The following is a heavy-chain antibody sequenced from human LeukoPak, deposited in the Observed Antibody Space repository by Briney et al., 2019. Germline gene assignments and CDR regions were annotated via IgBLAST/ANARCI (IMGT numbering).Heavy chain of an antibody. J-gene: IGHJ4*02. CDR3: AKAGIAVPATPEY. V-gene: IGHV3-23*01. D-gene: IGHD6-19*01. CDR2: ISSSGGTT. CDR1: GFTFSSYA. Sequence: GRSLRLSCAASGFTFSSYAMNWVRQAPGKGLEWVSVISSSGGTTYYSDSVKGRFIISRDNSKNTLHLQMNSLRAEDTAVYYCAKAGIAVPATPEYCGQGTQVTVSS.